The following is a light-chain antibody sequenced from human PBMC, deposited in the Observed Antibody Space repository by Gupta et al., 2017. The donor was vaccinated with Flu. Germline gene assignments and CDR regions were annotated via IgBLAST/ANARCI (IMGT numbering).Light chain of an antibody. V-gene: IGLV1-47*01. CDR3: AAWDDSLSGSGVV. CDR1: SSNIGSNY. J-gene: IGLJ2*01. Sequence: QSVLTQPPSASATPGQRVTISCSGSSSNIGSNYVYWYQQLPGTAPKLLIYRNNQRPTGVPDRFSGSESGTSASLAISGLRSEDEADYYCAAWDDSLSGSGVVFGGGTKLTVL. CDR2: RNN.